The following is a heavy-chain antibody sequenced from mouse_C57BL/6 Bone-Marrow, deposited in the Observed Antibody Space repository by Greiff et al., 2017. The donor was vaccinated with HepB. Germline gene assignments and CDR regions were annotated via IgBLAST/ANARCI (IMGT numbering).Heavy chain of an antibody. CDR1: GYTFTSYW. V-gene: IGHV1-52*01. J-gene: IGHJ1*03. CDR2: IDPSDSET. Sequence: VQLQQPGAELVRPGSSVKLSCKASGYTFTSYWMHWVKQRPIQGLEWIGNIDPSDSETHYNQKFKDKATLTVDKSSSTAYMQLSSLTSEDSAVYYCARLATTVVAKNWDFDVWGTGTTVTVSS. CDR3: ARLATTVVAKNWDFDV. D-gene: IGHD1-1*01.